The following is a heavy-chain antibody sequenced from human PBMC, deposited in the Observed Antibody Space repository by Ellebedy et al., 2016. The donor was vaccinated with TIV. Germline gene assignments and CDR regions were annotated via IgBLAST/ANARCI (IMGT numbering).Heavy chain of an antibody. D-gene: IGHD3-22*01. CDR1: GYTFTSYF. CDR2: INPSGGSS. CDR3: ARGDNYYYDSSGYYYSY. J-gene: IGHJ4*02. Sequence: ASVKVSCKASGYTFTSYFIYWVRQAPGQGLEWMGIINPSGGSSNHAQKFQGRVTMTRDTSTSTVYMQLSSLRSEDTAVYYCARGDNYYYDSSGYYYSYWGQGTLVTVSS. V-gene: IGHV1-46*01.